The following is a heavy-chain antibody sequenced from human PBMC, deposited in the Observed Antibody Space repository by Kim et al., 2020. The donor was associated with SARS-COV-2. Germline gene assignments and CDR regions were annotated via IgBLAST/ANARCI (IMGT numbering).Heavy chain of an antibody. CDR2: ETV. Sequence: ETVDYAAPVKGRFIISRDDSENTLYLELNNLKAEDSAIYYCTTIILTFFDYWGQGKLVTVSS. CDR3: TTIILTFFDY. J-gene: IGHJ4*02. V-gene: IGHV3-15*01.